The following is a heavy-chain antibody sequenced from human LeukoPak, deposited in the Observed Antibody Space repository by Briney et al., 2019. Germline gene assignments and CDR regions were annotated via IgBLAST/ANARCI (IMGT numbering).Heavy chain of an antibody. V-gene: IGHV3-23*01. CDR1: GFTFSSYA. Sequence: GGSLRLSCAASGFTFSSYAMSWVRQAPGKGLEWVSAISGSGGSTYYADSVKGRFTISRDNSKNTLYLQMNSLRAEDTAVYYCAKEEGSSGWYNWFDPWAREPWSPSPQ. D-gene: IGHD6-19*01. CDR2: ISGSGGST. CDR3: AKEEGSSGWYNWFDP. J-gene: IGHJ5*02.